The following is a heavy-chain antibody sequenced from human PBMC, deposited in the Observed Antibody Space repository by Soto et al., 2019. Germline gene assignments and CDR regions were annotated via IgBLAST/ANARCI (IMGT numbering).Heavy chain of an antibody. CDR2: ISSSSSYI. D-gene: IGHD3-10*01. Sequence: WGSMRLSCAASGVTFCIYIMNWVRQAPGKGLEWVSSISSSSSYIYYADSVKGRFTISRDNAKNSLYLQMNSLRAEDTAVFYCARSIYGSGSFLDYWGKGTLVTVSS. CDR1: GVTFCIYI. J-gene: IGHJ4*02. V-gene: IGHV3-21*01. CDR3: ARSIYGSGSFLDY.